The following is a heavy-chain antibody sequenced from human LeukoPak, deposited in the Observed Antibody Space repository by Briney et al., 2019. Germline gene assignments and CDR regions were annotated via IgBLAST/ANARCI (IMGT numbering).Heavy chain of an antibody. J-gene: IGHJ4*02. CDR1: GYTFTSYY. D-gene: IGHD3-10*01. V-gene: IGHV1-46*01. CDR3: ARSIQLLWPYFDY. CDR2: INPSGGST. Sequence: GASVTVSCKASGYTFTSYYMHWVRQAPGQGLEWMGIINPSGGSTSYAQKFQGRVTMTRDTSTSSVYMELSSLRSEDTAVYYCARSIQLLWPYFDYWGQGTLVTVSS.